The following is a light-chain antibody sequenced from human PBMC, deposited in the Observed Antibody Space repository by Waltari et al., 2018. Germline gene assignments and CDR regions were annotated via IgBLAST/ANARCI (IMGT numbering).Light chain of an antibody. Sequence: NFMLTQPHSVSESPGKTVTISCTRSSGSFASNYVQWYQLRPGSAPTTVIYEDNQRPPGVPERFSGSIDSSSNSASLTISGLKTEDEADYYCQSDDGNTWVFGGGTKLTVL. CDR3: QSDDGNTWV. J-gene: IGLJ3*02. CDR1: SGSFASNY. CDR2: EDN. V-gene: IGLV6-57*03.